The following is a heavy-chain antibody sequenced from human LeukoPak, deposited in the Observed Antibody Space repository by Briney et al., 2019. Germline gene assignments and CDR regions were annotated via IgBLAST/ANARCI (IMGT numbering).Heavy chain of an antibody. V-gene: IGHV3-74*01. J-gene: IGHJ4*02. CDR3: ARVYSCYDYYRIDY. CDR2: INSDGSST. Sequence: GGSLRLSCAASGFTFSSYWMHWVRHAPGKGLVWVSRINSDGSSTSYADSVKGRFTISRDNAKNTLYLQMNSLRAEDTAVYYCARVYSCYDYYRIDYWGQGTLVTVSS. D-gene: IGHD5-12*01. CDR1: GFTFSSYW.